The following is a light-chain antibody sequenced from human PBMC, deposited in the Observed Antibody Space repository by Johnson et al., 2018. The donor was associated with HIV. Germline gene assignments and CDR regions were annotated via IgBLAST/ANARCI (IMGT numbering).Light chain of an antibody. J-gene: IGLJ1*01. CDR1: SSNIGNNY. V-gene: IGLV1-51*02. Sequence: QSVLTQPPSVSAAPGQKVTISCSGSSSNIGNNYLSWYQQLPGTAPKLLIYETNKRPSGIPDRFSGSTSGTSATLGITGLQTGDEADYYCGTWDSSLSAYVFGTGTTVTVL. CDR3: GTWDSSLSAYV. CDR2: ETN.